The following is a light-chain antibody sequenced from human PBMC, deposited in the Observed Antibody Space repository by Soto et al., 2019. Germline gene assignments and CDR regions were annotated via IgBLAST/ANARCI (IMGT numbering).Light chain of an antibody. V-gene: IGKV1-39*01. CDR2: DAS. CDR3: QQTYINFPIT. Sequence: DIQMTQSPSSLSASVGDRVTITCRASQNIGTYLNWYQQSPRKAPSLLIYDASTLQSGVPSRFTGSGSGTDFTLTISSLQPEDFATYSCQQTYINFPITFGQGTRLDIK. CDR1: QNIGTY. J-gene: IGKJ5*01.